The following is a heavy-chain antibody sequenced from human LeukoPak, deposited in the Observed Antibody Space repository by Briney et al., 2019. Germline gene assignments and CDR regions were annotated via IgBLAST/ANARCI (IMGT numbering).Heavy chain of an antibody. Sequence: KPSETLSLTCTVSGGSISSYYWSWIRQPAGKGLEWIGRIYTSGSTNYNPSLKSRVTMSVDTSKNQFSLKLSSVTAADTAVYYCARDESPITMVRGVIRRGWYFDLWGRGTLVTVSS. D-gene: IGHD3-10*01. CDR1: GGSISSYY. CDR2: IYTSGST. CDR3: ARDESPITMVRGVIRRGWYFDL. J-gene: IGHJ2*01. V-gene: IGHV4-4*07.